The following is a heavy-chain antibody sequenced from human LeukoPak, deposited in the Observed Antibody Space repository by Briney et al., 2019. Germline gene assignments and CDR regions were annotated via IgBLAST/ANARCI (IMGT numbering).Heavy chain of an antibody. CDR1: GFTFSSYV. Sequence: PGGSLRLSCAASGFTFSSYVMCCVCDAPRKGVGWGSAVYGSGGGTYYADSVKGRFTISRDNSKNTLYLQMNSLRAEDTAVYYCAKDLGMMYFDYWGQGTLVTVSS. CDR3: AKDLGMMYFDY. D-gene: IGHD3-16*01. CDR2: VYGSGGGT. V-gene: IGHV3-23*01. J-gene: IGHJ4*02.